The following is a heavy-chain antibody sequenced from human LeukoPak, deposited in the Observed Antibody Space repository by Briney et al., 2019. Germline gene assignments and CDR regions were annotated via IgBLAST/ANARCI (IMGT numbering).Heavy chain of an antibody. CDR1: GFTFSSYE. Sequence: GGSLRLSCAASGFTFSSYEMNWFRQAPGKGLEWISYIDSNGSIIYYADSAKGRFTISRDNAKNSLYLQMNSLRAEDTAVYYCARSDCSDYWGQGTLVTVSS. CDR2: IDSNGSII. V-gene: IGHV3-48*03. J-gene: IGHJ4*02. D-gene: IGHD3-3*01. CDR3: ARSDCSDY.